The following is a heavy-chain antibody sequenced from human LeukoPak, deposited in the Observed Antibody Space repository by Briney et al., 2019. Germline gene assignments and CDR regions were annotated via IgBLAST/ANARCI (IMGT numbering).Heavy chain of an antibody. J-gene: IGHJ4*02. CDR2: INDNGGRT. CDR3: VKDVSGSDTFDY. V-gene: IGHV3-64D*09. Sequence: GESLRLSCSASGFTFSSYAMHWVRQAPGKGLEYVSGINDNGGRTHYGDSVKGRFTISRDDSKNTLYLQMSTLRAEDTAVYYCVKDVSGSDTFDYWGQGTLVTVSS. CDR1: GFTFSSYA. D-gene: IGHD1-26*01.